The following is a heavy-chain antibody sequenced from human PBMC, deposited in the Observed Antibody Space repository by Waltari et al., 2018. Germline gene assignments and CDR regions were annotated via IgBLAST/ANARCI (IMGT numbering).Heavy chain of an antibody. J-gene: IGHJ2*01. D-gene: IGHD6-19*01. V-gene: IGHV4-38-2*01. CDR1: GYSISSGYY. CDR3: ARLNGIAVAGTSWYFDL. CDR2: IYHSGSN. Sequence: QVQLQESGPGLVKPSETLSLTCAVSGYSISSGYYWGWIRQPPGKGLEWIGSIYHSGSNYYDPSLKSRVTISVDTSKNQFSVKLSSGTAADTAVYYCARLNGIAVAGTSWYFDLWGRGTLVTVSS.